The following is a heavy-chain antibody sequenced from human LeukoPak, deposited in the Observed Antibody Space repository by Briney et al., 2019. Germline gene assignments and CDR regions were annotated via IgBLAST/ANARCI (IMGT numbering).Heavy chain of an antibody. V-gene: IGHV4-38-2*02. CDR1: GYSISSAYY. CDR3: AREFCSSTSCYPWVN. CDR2: IYHSGNT. D-gene: IGHD2-2*01. Sequence: SETLSLTCAVSGYSISSAYYWGWIRPPPGKGLEWIGSIYHSGNTYYNPSLKSRVTIPVDTSKNQFSLKLTSVTAADTAVYYCAREFCSSTSCYPWVNWGQGTLVTVSS. J-gene: IGHJ4*02.